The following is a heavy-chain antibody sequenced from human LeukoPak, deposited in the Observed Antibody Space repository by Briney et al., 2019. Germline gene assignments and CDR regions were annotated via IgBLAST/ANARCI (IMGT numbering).Heavy chain of an antibody. CDR1: GYTFTGYY. CDR3: ARVRHGAFDI. Sequence: APVKISCKASGYTFTGYYMHWVRQAPGQGLVWMGWIIPNNGGTNYAQKFPGRDTMTRDTTISTAYMELSRLRSDDTAVYCCARVRHGAFDIWGQGTMVTVSS. V-gene: IGHV1-2*02. J-gene: IGHJ3*02. CDR2: IIPNNGGT.